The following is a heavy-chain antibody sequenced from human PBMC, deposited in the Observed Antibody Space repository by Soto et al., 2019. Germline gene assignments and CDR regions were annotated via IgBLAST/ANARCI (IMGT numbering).Heavy chain of an antibody. Sequence: LSLPCAASGFTFSSYAMSWVRQAPGKGLEWVSAISGSGGSTYYADSVKGRFTISRDNSKNTLYLQMNSLRAEDTAVYYCAKEGFTSSWYPGDFDYWGQGTLVTVSS. J-gene: IGHJ4*02. D-gene: IGHD6-13*01. CDR3: AKEGFTSSWYPGDFDY. CDR1: GFTFSSYA. V-gene: IGHV3-23*01. CDR2: ISGSGGST.